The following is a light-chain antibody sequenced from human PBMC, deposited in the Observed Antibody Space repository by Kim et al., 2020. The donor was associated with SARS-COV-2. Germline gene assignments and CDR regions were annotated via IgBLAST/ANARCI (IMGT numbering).Light chain of an antibody. CDR1: SSDVGGHNY. V-gene: IGLV2-14*03. J-gene: IGLJ2*01. CDR2: DVC. Sequence: GQPITISCTGTSSDVGGHNYVSWYQQHPGKAPRLMIYDVCDRPSGVSHRFSGSKSGNTASLTISGLQVEDEADYYCSSYTSTSTVVFGGGTKLTVL. CDR3: SSYTSTSTVV.